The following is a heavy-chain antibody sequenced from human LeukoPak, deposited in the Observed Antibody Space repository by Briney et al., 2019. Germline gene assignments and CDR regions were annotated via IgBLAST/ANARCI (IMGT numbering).Heavy chain of an antibody. V-gene: IGHV4-39*07. J-gene: IGHJ4*02. Sequence: SETLSLTCTVSGGSISSSSYYWGWIRQPPGKGLEWIGSIYYSGSTYYNPSLKSRVTISVDTSKNQFSLKLSSVTAADTAVYYCAREIGSFLQGKHFDYWGQGTLVTVSS. CDR3: AREIGSFLQGKHFDY. D-gene: IGHD4-11*01. CDR1: GGSISSSSYY. CDR2: IYYSGST.